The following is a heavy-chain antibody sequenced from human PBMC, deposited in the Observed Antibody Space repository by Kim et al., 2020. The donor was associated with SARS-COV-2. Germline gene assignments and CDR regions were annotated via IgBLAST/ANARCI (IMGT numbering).Heavy chain of an antibody. CDR2: IWYDGSNK. D-gene: IGHD2-2*02. CDR1: GFTFSSYG. CDR3: ARDKSVFLSTIVVVPAAILGRFWFDP. Sequence: GGSLRLSCAASGFTFSSYGMHWVRQAPGKGLEWVAVIWYDGSNKYYADSVKGRFTISRDNSKNTLYLQMNSLRAEDTAVYYCARDKSVFLSTIVVVPAAILGRFWFDPWGQGTLVTVSS. V-gene: IGHV3-33*01. J-gene: IGHJ5*02.